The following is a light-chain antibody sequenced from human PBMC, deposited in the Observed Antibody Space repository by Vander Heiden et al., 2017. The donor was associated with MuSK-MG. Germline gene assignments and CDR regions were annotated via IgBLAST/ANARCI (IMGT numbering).Light chain of an antibody. J-gene: IGKJ1*01. CDR2: AAS. CDR1: QGISNY. Sequence: DIQMTQSPSSLSASVGDRVTITCRASQGISNYLAWYQLKPGKVPKLLIFAASTLQSGVQSRFSGSRSETDFTLTISSLQPEDVATYYCQKYDNAPWTFGQGTKVEIK. V-gene: IGKV1-27*01. CDR3: QKYDNAPWT.